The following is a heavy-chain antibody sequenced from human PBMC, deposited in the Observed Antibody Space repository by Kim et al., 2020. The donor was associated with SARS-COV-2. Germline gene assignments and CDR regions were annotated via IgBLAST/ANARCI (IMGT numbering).Heavy chain of an antibody. CDR3: ARHGATSGYYANFDY. CDR1: GDTISTTTYY. CDR2: VYYSGTT. J-gene: IGHJ4*01. V-gene: IGHV4-39*01. Sequence: SETLSLTCSVSGDTISTTTYYWGWIRQPPGKGLEWIGSVYYSGTTYYNPSLKTRVTISVDTSKNQFSLMLSSVTAADTAVYYCARHGATSGYYANFDYWG. D-gene: IGHD3-22*01.